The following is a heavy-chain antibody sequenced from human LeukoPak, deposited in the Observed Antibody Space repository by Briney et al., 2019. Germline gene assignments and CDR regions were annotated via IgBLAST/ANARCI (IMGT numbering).Heavy chain of an antibody. CDR2: ISYDGSNK. V-gene: IGHV3-30-3*01. CDR1: GFTFSSYA. J-gene: IGHJ6*02. Sequence: GGSLRLSCAAPGFTFSSYAMHWVRQAPGKGLEWVAVISYDGSNKYYADSVKGRFTISRDNSKNTLYLQMNSLRAEDTAVYYCARDRSPEFHMTTSMDVWGQGTTVTVSS. D-gene: IGHD1-14*01. CDR3: ARDRSPEFHMTTSMDV.